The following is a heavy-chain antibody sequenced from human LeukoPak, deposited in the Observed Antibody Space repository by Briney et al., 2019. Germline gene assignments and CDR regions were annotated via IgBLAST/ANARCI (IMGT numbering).Heavy chain of an antibody. D-gene: IGHD3-22*01. CDR3: ASATYYYDSSGFDDAFDV. V-gene: IGHV3-48*01. CDR2: ISGSSRGSTI. J-gene: IGHJ3*01. CDR1: GFTFSSYS. Sequence: PGGSLRLSCAASGFTFSSYSMNWVRQAPGKGLEWVSYISGSSRGSTIYYADSVKGRFTISRDNAQNSLYLQMNSLRAEDTAVYYCASATYYYDSSGFDDAFDVWGQGTMVTVSS.